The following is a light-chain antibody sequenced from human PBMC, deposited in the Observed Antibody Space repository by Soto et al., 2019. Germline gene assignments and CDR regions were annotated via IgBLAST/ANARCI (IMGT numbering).Light chain of an antibody. CDR3: QSWGSGPWV. CDR2: LNSDGSH. V-gene: IGLV4-69*01. J-gene: IGLJ3*02. CDR1: SGHSSYA. Sequence: QLVLTQSPSASASLGASVKLTCTLSSGHSSYAIAWHQQQPEKGPRYLMKLNSDGSHNKGDGIPDRFSGSSSGAERYLTISSLESEDEAYYYCQSWGSGPWVFGGGTKLTVL.